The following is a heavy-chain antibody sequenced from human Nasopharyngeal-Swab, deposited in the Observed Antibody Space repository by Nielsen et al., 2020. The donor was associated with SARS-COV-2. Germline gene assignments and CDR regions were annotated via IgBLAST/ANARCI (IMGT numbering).Heavy chain of an antibody. D-gene: IGHD2-15*01. V-gene: IGHV3-33*01. CDR2: IWYDGSNQ. CDR1: GFTFRNFG. CDR3: VRDRLGYCSGGSCTNWYFDL. Sequence: GGSLRLSCAASGFTFRNFGMHWVRQAPGKGLEWVADIWYDGSNQYYADSVKGRFTVSRDQSKNTQYLQMNSLKAEDTAVYFCVRDRLGYCSGGSCTNWYFDLWGRGTLLTVSS. J-gene: IGHJ2*01.